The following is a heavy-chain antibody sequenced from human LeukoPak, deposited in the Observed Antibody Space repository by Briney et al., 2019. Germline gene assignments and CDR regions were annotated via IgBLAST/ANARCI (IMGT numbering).Heavy chain of an antibody. J-gene: IGHJ4*02. V-gene: IGHV3-23*01. CDR3: ARDREYYFDY. Sequence: GASLRLSCAASGFTFSSYAVSWVRQAPGKGLEWVSAISGSGGSTYYADSVKGRFTISRDNAKNSLYLQMNSLRAEDTAVYYCARDREYYFDYWGQGTLVTVSS. CDR1: GFTFSSYA. CDR2: ISGSGGST.